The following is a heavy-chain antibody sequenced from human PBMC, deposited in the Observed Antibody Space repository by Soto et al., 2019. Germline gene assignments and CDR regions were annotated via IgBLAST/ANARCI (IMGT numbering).Heavy chain of an antibody. D-gene: IGHD2-2*01. Sequence: SETLSLTCTVSGGSVSSGSYYWSWIRQPPGKGLEWIGYIYYSGSTNYNPSLKSRVTISVDTSKNQFSLKLSSVTAADTAVYYCARVAWDVVPAANGAEYFQHWGQGTLVTVSS. CDR1: GGSVSSGSYY. V-gene: IGHV4-61*01. CDR2: IYYSGST. CDR3: ARVAWDVVPAANGAEYFQH. J-gene: IGHJ1*01.